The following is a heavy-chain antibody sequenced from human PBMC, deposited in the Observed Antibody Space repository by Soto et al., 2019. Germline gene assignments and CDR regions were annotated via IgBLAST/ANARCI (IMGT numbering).Heavy chain of an antibody. D-gene: IGHD3-22*01. V-gene: IGHV4-59*01. J-gene: IGHJ4*02. CDR3: ARTTYYYDSSGYYGYYFDY. Sequence: PSETLSLTCTVSGGSISSYYWSWIRQPPGKGLEWIGYIYYSGSTNYNPSLKRRVAISVDTSKNQFSLKLSSVTAADTAVYYCARTTYYYDSSGYYGYYFDYWGQGTLVTVSS. CDR1: GGSISSYY. CDR2: IYYSGST.